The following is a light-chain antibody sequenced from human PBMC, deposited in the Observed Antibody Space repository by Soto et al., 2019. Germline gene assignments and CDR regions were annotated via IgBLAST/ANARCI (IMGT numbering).Light chain of an antibody. V-gene: IGKV1-5*01. CDR3: QRYSSYSGA. CDR2: GAS. Sequence: DIQMTQSPSTLSASVGDRVTITCRASQSISTYLAWYQQKPGKAPKLLIYGASSVDRGVPSRFSGSGSGTEFTLTINSLQPDDVAAYFCQRYSSYSGAFGRGTKVEIK. J-gene: IGKJ1*01. CDR1: QSISTY.